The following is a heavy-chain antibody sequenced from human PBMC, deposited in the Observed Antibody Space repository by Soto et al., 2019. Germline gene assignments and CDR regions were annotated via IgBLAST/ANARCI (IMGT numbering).Heavy chain of an antibody. Sequence: PSETLSLTCTVSGGSGSSGSYYWSWIRQPPGKGLEWVGYIYYSGSTNYNPSLKSRVTISVDTSKNQFSLKLSSVTAADTAVYYCARGVYYDILTGYQKVPPVSHGDAFDIWGQGTMVTVSS. J-gene: IGHJ3*02. CDR1: GGSGSSGSYY. CDR2: IYYSGST. D-gene: IGHD3-9*01. CDR3: ARGVYYDILTGYQKVPPVSHGDAFDI. V-gene: IGHV4-61*01.